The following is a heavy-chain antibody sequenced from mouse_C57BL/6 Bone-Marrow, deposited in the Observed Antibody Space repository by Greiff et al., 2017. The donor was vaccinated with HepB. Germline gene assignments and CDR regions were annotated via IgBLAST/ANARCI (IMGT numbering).Heavy chain of an antibody. CDR2: IFPGSGST. Sequence: VQLQQSGPELVKPGASVKISCKASGYTFTDYYINWVKQRPGQGLEWIGWIFPGSGSTYYNEKFKGKATLTVDKSSSTAYMLLSSLTSEDSAVYFCARLAGVAEGWDFDVWGTGTTVTVSS. CDR1: GYTFTDYY. D-gene: IGHD1-1*01. CDR3: ARLAGVAEGWDFDV. J-gene: IGHJ1*03. V-gene: IGHV1-75*01.